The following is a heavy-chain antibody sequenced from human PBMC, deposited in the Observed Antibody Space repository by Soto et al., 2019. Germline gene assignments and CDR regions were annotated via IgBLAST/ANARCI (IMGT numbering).Heavy chain of an antibody. CDR1: GDTFSFYT. D-gene: IGHD3-10*01. J-gene: IGHJ4*02. CDR3: ATSYGSGSSPFDY. CDR2: VNPILAMS. Sequence: QGQLVQSGAEVKKTGSSVKVSCKASGDTFSFYTLNWIRQAPGQGFEWVARVNPILAMSSSAHKFQGRVSMFADKSTGTAYMELRGLRSDDTAVYYCATSYGSGSSPFDYWGQGTLVTVSS. V-gene: IGHV1-69*02.